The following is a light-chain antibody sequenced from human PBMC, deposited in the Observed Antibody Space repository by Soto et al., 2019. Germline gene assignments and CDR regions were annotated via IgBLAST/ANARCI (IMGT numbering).Light chain of an antibody. CDR2: GAS. Sequence: DIQMTQSPSSVSASVGDTVTITCRASQGVGVWLGWYQHKPGTAPHLLIYGASGLQVGVPSRFSGSVSGADFTLTISNLQPEDFATYYCLQDADFPRTFGQGTKVDIK. CDR1: QGVGVW. J-gene: IGKJ1*01. V-gene: IGKV1-12*01. CDR3: LQDADFPRT.